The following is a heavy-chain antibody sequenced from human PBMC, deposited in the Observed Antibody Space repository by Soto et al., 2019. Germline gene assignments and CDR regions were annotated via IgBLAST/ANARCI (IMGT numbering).Heavy chain of an antibody. CDR3: SRDPESLAAAPCSYYGMDV. Sequence: HVQLVQSGAEVKKPGSSVKVSCKASGGTFRNYAISWVRQAPGQGLEWMGGIIPIFRTPDYAQKFQGRVRITADESTSTAYMELNSLRSEDTAVYYCSRDPESLAAAPCSYYGMDVWGHGTKVTVPS. CDR2: IIPIFRTP. D-gene: IGHD6-13*01. J-gene: IGHJ6*02. V-gene: IGHV1-69*12. CDR1: GGTFRNYA.